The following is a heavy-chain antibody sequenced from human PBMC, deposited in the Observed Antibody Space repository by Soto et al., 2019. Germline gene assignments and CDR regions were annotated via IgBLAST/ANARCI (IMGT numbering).Heavy chain of an antibody. V-gene: IGHV3-23*01. Sequence: GSLRLSCAASGFTFSSYAMSWVRQAPGKGLEWVSAISDTGVSTYYADSVKGRFTISRDNSKNTLFLHMTSLRGEDTAIYYCAKGSQGVRPYYFDYWGQGTLXXVSS. D-gene: IGHD3-10*01. J-gene: IGHJ4*02. CDR2: ISDTGVST. CDR1: GFTFSSYA. CDR3: AKGSQGVRPYYFDY.